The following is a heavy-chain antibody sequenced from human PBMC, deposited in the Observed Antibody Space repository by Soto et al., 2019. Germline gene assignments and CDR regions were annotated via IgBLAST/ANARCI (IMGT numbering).Heavy chain of an antibody. CDR2: VSPSGDST. V-gene: IGHV3-23*01. J-gene: IGHJ4*01. Sequence: PGGSLRLSCEASGFIFSTYSMTWVRQVPGKGLEWVAAVSPSGDSTYYADSLKGRLTISRDKSKNTVFLQMNSLSDDDTGLYYCVNAPDDWGQGIPVTVSS. CDR1: GFIFSTYS. CDR3: VNAPDD.